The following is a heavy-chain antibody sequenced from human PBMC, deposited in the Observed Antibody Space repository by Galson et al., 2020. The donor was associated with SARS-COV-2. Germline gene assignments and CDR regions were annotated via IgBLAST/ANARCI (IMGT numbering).Heavy chain of an antibody. J-gene: IGHJ4*02. V-gene: IGHV4-4*02. CDR3: ASSAAAYGYFDY. Sequence: TLSLTCAVSGGSISSSNWWSWVRQPPGKGLEWIGEIYHSGSTNYNPSLKSRVTISVDKSKNQFSLKLSSVTAVDTAVYYCASSAAAYGYFDYWGQGTLVTVSS. CDR2: IYHSGST. D-gene: IGHD6-13*01. CDR1: GGSISSSNW.